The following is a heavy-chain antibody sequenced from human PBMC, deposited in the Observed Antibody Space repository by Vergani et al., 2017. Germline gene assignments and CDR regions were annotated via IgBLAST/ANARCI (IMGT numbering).Heavy chain of an antibody. J-gene: IGHJ5*02. V-gene: IGHV4-31*03. CDR2: IYYRGST. D-gene: IGHD2-15*01. CDR1: GGSISSGGYY. Sequence: QVQLQESGPGLVKPSQTLSLTCTVSGGSISSGGYYWSWIRQHPGKGLEWIGYIYYRGSTSYTPSLKSRVTISVDTSKNQFSLKLSSVTAADTAVYYCARYGDCSGGSCYGAWFDPWGQGTLVTVSS. CDR3: ARYGDCSGGSCYGAWFDP.